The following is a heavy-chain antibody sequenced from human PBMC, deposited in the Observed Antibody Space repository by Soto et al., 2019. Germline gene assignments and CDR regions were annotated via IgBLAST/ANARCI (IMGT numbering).Heavy chain of an antibody. CDR3: AIGGVAGWVFVY. CDR2: ISYDGSNK. D-gene: IGHD2-15*01. V-gene: IGHV3-30-3*01. Sequence: QVQLVESGGGVVQPGRSLRLSCAASGFTFSSYAMHWVRQAPGKGLEWVAVISYDGSNKYYADSVKGGFTSSRDNSKNSLYLQMNSLRAEDTAVYYWAIGGVAGWVFVYGGQGTLLTVSS. CDR1: GFTFSSYA. J-gene: IGHJ4*02.